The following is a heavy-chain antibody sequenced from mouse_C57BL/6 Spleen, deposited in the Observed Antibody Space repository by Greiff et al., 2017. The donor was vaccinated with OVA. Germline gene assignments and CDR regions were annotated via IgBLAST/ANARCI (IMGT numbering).Heavy chain of an antibody. J-gene: IGHJ2*01. D-gene: IGHD2-3*01. CDR2: ISSGSSTI. CDR3: AREGYYEGFDY. V-gene: IGHV5-17*01. CDR1: GFTFSDYG. Sequence: DVKLVESGGGLVKPGGSLKLSCAASGFTFSDYGMHWVRQAPEKGLEWVAYISSGSSTIYYADTVKGRFTISRDNAKNTLFLKMTSLRSEDTAMYYCAREGYYEGFDYWGQGTTLTVSS.